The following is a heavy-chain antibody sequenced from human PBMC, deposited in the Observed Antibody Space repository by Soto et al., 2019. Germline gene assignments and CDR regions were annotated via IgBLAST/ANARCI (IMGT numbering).Heavy chain of an antibody. CDR2: INHSGST. J-gene: IGHJ6*02. CDR3: ARGVTMVRGVIWGDYYYYGMDV. CDR1: GGSFSGYY. Sequence: LSLTCAVYGGSFSGYYWSWIRQPPGKGLEWIGEINHSGSTNYNPSLKSRVTISVDTSKNQFSLKLSSVTAADTAVYYCARGVTMVRGVIWGDYYYYGMDVWGQGTTVTVSS. V-gene: IGHV4-34*01. D-gene: IGHD3-10*01.